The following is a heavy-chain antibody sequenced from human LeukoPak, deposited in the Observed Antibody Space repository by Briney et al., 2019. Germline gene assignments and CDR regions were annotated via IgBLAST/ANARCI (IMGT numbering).Heavy chain of an antibody. D-gene: IGHD1-26*01. Sequence: SETLSLTCAVYGGSFSGYYGSWIRQPPGKGLEWIGEINHSGSTNYNPSLKSRVTISVDTSKNQFSLKLSSVTAADTAVYYCARALLLRYGGRPPGLWGRGTLVTVSS. CDR1: GGSFSGYY. CDR2: INHSGST. CDR3: ARALLLRYGGRPPGL. V-gene: IGHV4-34*01. J-gene: IGHJ2*01.